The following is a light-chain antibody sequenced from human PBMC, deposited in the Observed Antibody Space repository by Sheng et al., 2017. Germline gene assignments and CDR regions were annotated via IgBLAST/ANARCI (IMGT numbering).Light chain of an antibody. V-gene: IGKV3D-15*01. J-gene: IGKJ4*01. CDR2: GAS. CDR1: QSVSSN. Sequence: EIVMTQSPVTLSVSPGERATLSCRASQSVSSNVAWYQQIPGQAPRLLIYGASTRATGVSARFSGSGSGTEFTLTIDSLQSEDFALYSCQQYNKWPLTFGGGT. CDR3: QQYNKWPLT.